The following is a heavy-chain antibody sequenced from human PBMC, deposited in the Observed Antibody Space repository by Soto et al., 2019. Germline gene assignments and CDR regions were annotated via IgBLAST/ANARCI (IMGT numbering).Heavy chain of an antibody. Sequence: ASVKVSCTASGYTFTSYYMHWVRQAPGQGLEWMGIINPSGGSTSYAQKFQGRVTMTRDTSTSTVYMQLSSVTVADTAFYYCAGGGSIVVATRRLMDVWGKGTTVTVSS. D-gene: IGHD3-22*01. CDR1: GYTFTSYY. CDR3: AGGGSIVVATRRLMDV. J-gene: IGHJ6*03. CDR2: INPSGGST. V-gene: IGHV1-46*01.